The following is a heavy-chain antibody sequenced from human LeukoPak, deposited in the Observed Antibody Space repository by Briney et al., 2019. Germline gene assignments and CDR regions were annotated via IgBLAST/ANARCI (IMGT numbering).Heavy chain of an antibody. CDR3: ARDWSAVAAPDYFDY. Sequence: PGGSLRLSCVASGSTFSSFSMDWVRQAPGKGLEWVSYISSTSSTIYYADSVQGRFTSSRDNAKNSLYLQMNSLTAEDTAVYFCARDWSAVAAPDYFDYWGQGTLVTVSA. V-gene: IGHV3-48*04. CDR1: GSTFSSFS. D-gene: IGHD6-19*01. J-gene: IGHJ4*02. CDR2: ISSTSSTI.